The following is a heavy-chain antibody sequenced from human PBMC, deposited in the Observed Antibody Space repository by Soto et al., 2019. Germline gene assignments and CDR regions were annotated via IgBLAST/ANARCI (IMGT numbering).Heavy chain of an antibody. Sequence: ASVKVSCKASGYTFTGYYMHWVRQAPGQGLEWMGWLNPNSGGTNYAQKFQGRVTMTRDTYISTAYMELSRLRSDDTAVYYCARDQNSIVGATFCDYCMDVGCQGTTVTVSS. CDR3: ARDQNSIVGATFCDYCMDV. J-gene: IGHJ6*02. D-gene: IGHD1-26*01. CDR1: GYTFTGYY. CDR2: LNPNSGGT. V-gene: IGHV1-2*02.